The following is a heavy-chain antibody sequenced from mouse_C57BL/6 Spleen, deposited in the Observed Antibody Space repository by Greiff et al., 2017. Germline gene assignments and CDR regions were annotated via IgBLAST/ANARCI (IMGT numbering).Heavy chain of an antibody. CDR2: IYPGDGDT. CDR1: GYAFSSSW. Sequence: LVESGPELVKPGASVKISCKASGYAFSSSWMNWVKQRPGKGLEWIGRIYPGDGDTNYNGKFKGKATLTADKSSSTAYMQLSSLTSEDSAVYFCAREDYYGSSYDYAMDYWGQGTSVTVSS. V-gene: IGHV1-82*01. D-gene: IGHD1-1*01. J-gene: IGHJ4*01. CDR3: AREDYYGSSYDYAMDY.